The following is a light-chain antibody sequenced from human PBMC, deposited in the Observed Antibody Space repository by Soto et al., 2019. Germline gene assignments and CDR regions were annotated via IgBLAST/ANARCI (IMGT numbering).Light chain of an antibody. Sequence: AIRMTQSPSSFSASTGDRVTITCRASQGISSYLAWYQQKPGKAPKLLIYAASTLQSGDPSRFSGSGSGTDFTLTISCLQSEDFATYYCQQYYSYPLTFGQGTKV. CDR1: QGISSY. J-gene: IGKJ1*01. CDR3: QQYYSYPLT. CDR2: AAS. V-gene: IGKV1-8*01.